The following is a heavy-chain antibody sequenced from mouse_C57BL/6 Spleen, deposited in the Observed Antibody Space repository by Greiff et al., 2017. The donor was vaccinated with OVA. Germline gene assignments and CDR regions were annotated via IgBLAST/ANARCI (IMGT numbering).Heavy chain of an antibody. CDR2: IHPNSGST. V-gene: IGHV1-64*01. D-gene: IGHD1-1*01. CDR3: ARTGSSGVYFDY. CDR1: GYTFTGYW. J-gene: IGHJ2*01. Sequence: QVQLQQPGAELVKPGASVKLSCKASGYTFTGYWMHWVKQRPGQGLEWIGMIHPNSGSTNYNEKFKSKATLTVDKSSSTAYMQLSSLTSEDSAVYYCARTGSSGVYFDYWGQGTTLTVSS.